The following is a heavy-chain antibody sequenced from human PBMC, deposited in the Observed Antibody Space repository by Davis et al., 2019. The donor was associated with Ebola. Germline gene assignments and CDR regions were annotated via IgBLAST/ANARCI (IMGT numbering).Heavy chain of an antibody. J-gene: IGHJ3*02. D-gene: IGHD7-27*01. V-gene: IGHV5-51*01. CDR2: IYPGGSDT. CDR3: ARGRTGDDAFDI. CDR1: AYSSTTYW. Sequence: GGSLRLSCKGSAYSSTTYWIGWVRQMPGKGLEWMGIIYPGGSDTIYSPSFEGHVTISADKSVNTAYLQWNSLKASDTAMYYCARGRTGDDAFDIWGQGTMVTVSS.